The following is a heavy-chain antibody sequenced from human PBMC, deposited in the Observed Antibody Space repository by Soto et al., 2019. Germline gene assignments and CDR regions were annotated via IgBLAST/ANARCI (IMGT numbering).Heavy chain of an antibody. D-gene: IGHD3-3*02. J-gene: IGHJ3*01. CDR3: ARDEAFANENAFDR. CDR1: GFSFSTSR. Sequence: QVPLVESGGGLVQPGTSLRLSCAVSGFSFSTSRFHWVRQPPGQGLQWVAVSSRNGDSDSVEGWFTISRDNSKDTLYLQTNTLRAEDTAVYYCARDEAFANENAFDRWVQGTKVTVSS. V-gene: IGHV3-33*01. CDR2: SSRN.